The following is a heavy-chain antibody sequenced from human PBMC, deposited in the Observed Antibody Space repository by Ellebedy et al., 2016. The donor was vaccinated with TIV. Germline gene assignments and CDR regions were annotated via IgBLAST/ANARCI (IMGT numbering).Heavy chain of an antibody. V-gene: IGHV3-30*02. D-gene: IGHD3-22*01. J-gene: IGHJ4*02. CDR1: GFTFSSYG. CDR2: IRYDGSNK. Sequence: PGGSLRLSCAASGFTFSSYGMHWVRQAPGKGLEWVAFIRYDGSNKYYADSVKGQFTITRDNSKNTLYLQMNSLRAEDTAVYYCAKRGGYSSGYYYFDYWGQGTLVTVSS. CDR3: AKRGGYSSGYYYFDY.